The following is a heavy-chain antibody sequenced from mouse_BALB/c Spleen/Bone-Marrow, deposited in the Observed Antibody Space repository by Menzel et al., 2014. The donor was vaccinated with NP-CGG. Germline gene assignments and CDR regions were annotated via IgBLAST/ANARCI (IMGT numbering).Heavy chain of an antibody. V-gene: IGHV1-15*01. CDR1: GYTFTDYE. CDR2: IDPETGGT. CDR3: TRLDSSGYGAY. Sequence: LVESGAELVRPGASVTLSCKASGYTFTDYEMHWLKQTPVHGLEWIGAIDPETGGTAYNQKFKGRATLTTDKSSSTAYMELRSLTSEDSAVHYCTRLDSSGYGAYWGQGTLVTVSA. D-gene: IGHD3-2*01. J-gene: IGHJ3*01.